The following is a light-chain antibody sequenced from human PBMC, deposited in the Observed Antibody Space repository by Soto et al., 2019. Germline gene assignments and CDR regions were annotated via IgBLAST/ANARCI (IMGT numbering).Light chain of an antibody. CDR3: QRHGAT. CDR2: GAF. V-gene: IGKV3-20*01. Sequence: IVLTQSPATLSLSPGERATLSCRASQSVSSSDLAWYQQKPGQATRLLIYGAFSRATGIPDRFSGSGSGTDFTLTISGLEPEDSAVYYCQRHGATFGQGTKVDIK. CDR1: QSVSSSD. J-gene: IGKJ1*01.